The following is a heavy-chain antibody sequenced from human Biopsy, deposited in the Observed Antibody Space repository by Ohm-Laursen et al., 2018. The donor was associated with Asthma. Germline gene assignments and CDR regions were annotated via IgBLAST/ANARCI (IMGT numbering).Heavy chain of an antibody. V-gene: IGHV3-23*01. CDR2: ITRSAGRT. Sequence: SLRLSCAASGFTFSSFAMSWVRQAPGKGLEWVSAITRSAGRTDYADSVKGRFTISRDNSENTLYLQMNSLRAEDTAVYYCARDMGDFWRNNWFDPWGQGTLVTVSS. CDR1: GFTFSSFA. CDR3: ARDMGDFWRNNWFDP. D-gene: IGHD3-3*01. J-gene: IGHJ5*02.